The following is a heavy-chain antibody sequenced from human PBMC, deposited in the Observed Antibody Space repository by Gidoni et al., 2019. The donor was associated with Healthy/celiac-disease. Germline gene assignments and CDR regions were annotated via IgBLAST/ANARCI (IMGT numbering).Heavy chain of an antibody. CDR3: ASVYYDSSGDDY. CDR2: ISSSSSTI. V-gene: IGHV3-48*02. D-gene: IGHD3-22*01. CDR1: GFTFSSYS. J-gene: IGHJ4*02. Sequence: VSLRLSCAASGFTFSSYSMNWVRQAPGKGLEWVSYISSSSSTIYYADSVKGRFTIARDNAKNSLYLQMNSLRDEDTAVYYCASVYYDSSGDDYWGQGTLVTVSS.